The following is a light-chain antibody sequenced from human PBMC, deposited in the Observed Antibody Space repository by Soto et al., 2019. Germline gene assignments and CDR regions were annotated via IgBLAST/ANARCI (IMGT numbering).Light chain of an antibody. J-gene: IGKJ4*01. Sequence: EIVLTQSPGTLSLSPGERPTLSCRASQGVSSSYLAWYQQKPGQPPRLLIYGASSRATGIPDRFSGSGSGTDFTLTITRLEPEDFAGYYCQHYRTSFGGGTKVEIK. V-gene: IGKV3-20*01. CDR1: QGVSSSY. CDR2: GAS. CDR3: QHYRTS.